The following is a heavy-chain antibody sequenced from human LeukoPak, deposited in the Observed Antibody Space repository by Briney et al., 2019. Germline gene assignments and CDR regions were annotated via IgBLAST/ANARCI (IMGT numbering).Heavy chain of an antibody. CDR3: ARVVSGLVVPPTRGDYFDS. CDR2: INHSGST. CDR1: SGSFSGYY. V-gene: IGHV4-34*01. Sequence: SETLSLTCAVYSGSFSGYYGSWIRQPPGKGLEWLGEINHSGSTNYNPSLKSRVTISVDTSKNQFSLKLTSVTVADTALYYCARVVSGLVVPPTRGDYFDSWGQGTVVTVSS. D-gene: IGHD2-2*01. J-gene: IGHJ4*02.